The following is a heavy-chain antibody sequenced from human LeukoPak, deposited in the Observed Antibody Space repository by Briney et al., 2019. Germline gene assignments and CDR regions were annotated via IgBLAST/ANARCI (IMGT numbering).Heavy chain of an antibody. CDR2: MNPNSGNT. D-gene: IGHD5-18*01. V-gene: IGHV1-8*01. Sequence: ASVKVSCKASGYTFTSYDIHWVRQATGQGLEWMGWMNPNSGNTGYAQKFQDRVTMTRNTSISTAYMELSSLRSEDTAVYYCARVRGFSYGYGSSDAFAIWGQGTMITVSS. CDR3: ARVRGFSYGYGSSDAFAI. J-gene: IGHJ3*02. CDR1: GYTFTSYD.